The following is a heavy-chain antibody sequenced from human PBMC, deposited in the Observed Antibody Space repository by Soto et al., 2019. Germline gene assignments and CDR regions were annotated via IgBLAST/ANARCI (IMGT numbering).Heavy chain of an antibody. CDR2: IGTAGDT. CDR3: ARGITMVRGYYYYCMDV. Sequence: EVQLVESGGGLVQPGGSLRLSCAASGFTFSSYDMHWVRQATGKGLEWVSAIGTAGDTYYPGSVKGRFTISRENAKNSLYLQMNSLRAEDTAVYYCARGITMVRGYYYYCMDVWGQGTTVTVSS. V-gene: IGHV3-13*01. J-gene: IGHJ6*02. D-gene: IGHD3-10*01. CDR1: GFTFSSYD.